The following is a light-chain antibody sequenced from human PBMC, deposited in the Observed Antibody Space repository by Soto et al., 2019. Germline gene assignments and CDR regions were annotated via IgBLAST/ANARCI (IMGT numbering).Light chain of an antibody. CDR2: DAS. Sequence: EIVLTQSPATLPLSAGEGATLSCRASQSIGSELAWYQQKPGQAPRLVIADASNRATGIPARFSGSGSATDFTLTIRTVEPGDVGIYYCQQRYSWPITFGQGTRLEIK. CDR1: QSIGSE. J-gene: IGKJ5*01. V-gene: IGKV3-11*01. CDR3: QQRYSWPIT.